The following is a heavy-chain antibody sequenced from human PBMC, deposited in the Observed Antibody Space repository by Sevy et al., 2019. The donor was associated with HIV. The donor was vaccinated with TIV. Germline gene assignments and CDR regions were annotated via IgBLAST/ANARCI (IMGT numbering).Heavy chain of an antibody. CDR3: ATSIAVADTSNFDY. J-gene: IGHJ4*02. Sequence: ASVKVSCKVSGYTLTELSMHWVRQAPGKGLEWMGGFDPEDGETIYAQKFQGRVTMTEDTSTDTAYMELSSLRSEDTAVYYCATSIAVADTSNFDYWGQGTLVTVSS. CDR1: GYTLTELS. CDR2: FDPEDGET. D-gene: IGHD6-19*01. V-gene: IGHV1-24*01.